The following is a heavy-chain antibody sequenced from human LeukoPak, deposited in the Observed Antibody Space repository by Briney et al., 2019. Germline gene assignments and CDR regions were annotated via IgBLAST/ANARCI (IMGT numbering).Heavy chain of an antibody. V-gene: IGHV4-38-2*02. CDR2: IYHSGST. CDR3: ARVQMVRGVIRYYFDY. Sequence: SETLSLTCTVSGYSISSGYYWGWIRQPPGKGLEWIGSIYHSGSTYYNPSLKSRVTISVDTSKNQFSLKLSSVTAADTAVYYCARVQMVRGVIRYYFDYWGQGTLVTVSS. J-gene: IGHJ4*02. CDR1: GYSISSGYY. D-gene: IGHD3-10*01.